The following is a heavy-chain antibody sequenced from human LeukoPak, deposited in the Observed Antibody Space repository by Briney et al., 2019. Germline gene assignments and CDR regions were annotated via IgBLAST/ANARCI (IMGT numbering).Heavy chain of an antibody. CDR2: IYSGGST. CDR3: ARASSGYPYYYYYMDV. Sequence: GGSLRLSCAASGFTFSSYEMNWVRQAPGKGLEWVSVIYSGGSTYYADSVKGRFTISRDNSKNTLYLQMNSLRAEDTAVYYCARASSGYPYYYYYMDVWGKGTTVTISS. D-gene: IGHD3-22*01. J-gene: IGHJ6*03. V-gene: IGHV3-53*01. CDR1: GFTFSSYE.